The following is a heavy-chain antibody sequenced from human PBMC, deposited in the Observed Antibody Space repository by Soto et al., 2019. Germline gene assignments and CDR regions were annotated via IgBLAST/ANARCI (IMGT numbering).Heavy chain of an antibody. CDR3: SRVPVAMGAADDYYGMDV. CDR1: GVSITSYY. D-gene: IGHD6-19*01. CDR2: INTDGLS. J-gene: IGHJ6*02. V-gene: IGHV4-4*07. Sequence: SETLSLTCSVSGVSITSYYWSWIRQSAGGGLEWMGRINTDGLSTYSPSFKSRLTMSLDTSKNQISLRLISVTAAATAVYFCSRVPVAMGAADDYYGMDVWGQGTTVTVSS.